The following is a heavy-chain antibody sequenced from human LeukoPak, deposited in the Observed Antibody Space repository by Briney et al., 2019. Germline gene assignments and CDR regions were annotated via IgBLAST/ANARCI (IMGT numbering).Heavy chain of an antibody. CDR3: AGTHQWLAFDY. J-gene: IGHJ4*02. D-gene: IGHD6-19*01. CDR2: IYNSGST. CDR1: GGSISSGDYY. Sequence: PSETLSLTCTVSGGSISSGDYYWSWIRQPPGKGLEWVGCIYNSGSTNYNPSLKSRVTISVDTSKNQLSLKLSSVTAADTAVYYCAGTHQWLAFDYWGQGNLVTVSP. V-gene: IGHV4-61*08.